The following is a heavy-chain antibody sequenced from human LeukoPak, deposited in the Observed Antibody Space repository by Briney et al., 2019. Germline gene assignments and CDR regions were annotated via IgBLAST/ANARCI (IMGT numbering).Heavy chain of an antibody. CDR2: IIASFGTA. V-gene: IGHV1-69*13. CDR3: ARVVTPRYCSSTSCYWKGWFDP. CDR1: GYTFTGYY. Sequence: ASVKVSCKASGYTFTGYYIHWVRQAPGQGLEWMGGIIASFGTANYAQKFQGRVTISADESSGTAYMELSSLRSEDTAVYYCARVVTPRYCSSTSCYWKGWFDPWGQRTLVTVSS. D-gene: IGHD2-2*01. J-gene: IGHJ5*02.